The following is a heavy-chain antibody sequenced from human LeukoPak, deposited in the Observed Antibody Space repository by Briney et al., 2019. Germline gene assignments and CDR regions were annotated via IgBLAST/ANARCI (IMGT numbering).Heavy chain of an antibody. J-gene: IGHJ4*02. CDR1: GYTFTSYA. CDR2: INAGNGNT. V-gene: IGHV1-3*01. Sequence: ASVKVSCKASGYTFTSYAMHWVRQAPGQRLEWMGWINAGNGNTKYSQKFQGRVTITRDTSASTAYMELSSLRSEDTAVYYCARAGTRDSGYDDWGQGTLVTVSS. D-gene: IGHD5-12*01. CDR3: ARAGTRDSGYDD.